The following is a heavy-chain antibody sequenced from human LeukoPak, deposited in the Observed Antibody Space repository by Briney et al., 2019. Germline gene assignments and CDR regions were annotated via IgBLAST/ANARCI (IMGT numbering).Heavy chain of an antibody. Sequence: GRSLRLSCAASGFTVSSNYMSWVRQAPGKGLEWVSVIYSGGSTYYADSVKGRFTISRDNSKNTLYLQMNSLRAEDTAVYYCARDYGDSYYFDYWGQGTLVTVSS. D-gene: IGHD4-17*01. CDR1: GFTVSSNY. CDR3: ARDYGDSYYFDY. V-gene: IGHV3-53*01. J-gene: IGHJ4*02. CDR2: IYSGGST.